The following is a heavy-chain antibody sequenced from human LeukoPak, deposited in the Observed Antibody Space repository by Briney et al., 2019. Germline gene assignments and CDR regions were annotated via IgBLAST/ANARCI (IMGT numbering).Heavy chain of an antibody. J-gene: IGHJ4*02. V-gene: IGHV4-59*01. D-gene: IGHD3-10*01. Sequence: PSETLSLTCTVSGGSIRSYYWSWVRQPPGKGLEWIGYVYSSGTTNYNPSLKSRVTISIDTSKNQFSLKLIPVTAADTAVYYCARVSLVRGAPDYYFDYWGQGTLVTVSS. CDR2: VYSSGTT. CDR3: ARVSLVRGAPDYYFDY. CDR1: GGSIRSYY.